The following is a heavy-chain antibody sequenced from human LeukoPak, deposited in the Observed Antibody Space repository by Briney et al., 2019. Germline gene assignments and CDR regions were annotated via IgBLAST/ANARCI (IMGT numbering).Heavy chain of an antibody. CDR1: GGTFSSYA. J-gene: IGHJ5*02. Sequence: SVKVSCKASGGTFSSYAISWVRQAPGQGLEWMGGIIPIFGTANYARKFQGRVTITADESTSTAYMELSSLRSEDTAVYYCARARALFYCSSTSCYGFDPWGQGTLVTVSS. CDR3: ARARALFYCSSTSCYGFDP. V-gene: IGHV1-69*13. D-gene: IGHD2-2*01. CDR2: IIPIFGTA.